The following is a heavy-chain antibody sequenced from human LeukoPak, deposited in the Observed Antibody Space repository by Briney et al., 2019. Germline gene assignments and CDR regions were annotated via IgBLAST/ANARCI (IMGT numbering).Heavy chain of an antibody. J-gene: IGHJ4*02. CDR3: ARDSIQLWPNAIDF. CDR2: ISSSSINI. V-gene: IGHV3-48*01. D-gene: IGHD1-1*01. CDR1: GFTFSGYS. Sequence: RPGGSLRLSCATSGFTFSGYSMNWVRQAPGKGLEWISYISSSSINIHYGDSVKGRFTISRDNAENSLYLQMNSLRAEDTAVYYCARDSIQLWPNAIDFWGQGTLVTVSS.